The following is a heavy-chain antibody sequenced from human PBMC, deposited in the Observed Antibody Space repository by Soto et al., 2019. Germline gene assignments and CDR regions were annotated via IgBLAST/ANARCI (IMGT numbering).Heavy chain of an antibody. CDR1: GFSFSDYY. Sequence: GGSLRLSCAASGFSFSDYYMTWIRQAPGKGLEWVSYISYSGSDIYYADSVKGRFTISRDNAKNSLYLQMHSLRAEDTAVYYCARGGYFDSSNYLAYWGLGTLVTVSS. V-gene: IGHV3-11*04. J-gene: IGHJ4*02. D-gene: IGHD3-22*01. CDR3: ARGGYFDSSNYLAY. CDR2: ISYSGSDI.